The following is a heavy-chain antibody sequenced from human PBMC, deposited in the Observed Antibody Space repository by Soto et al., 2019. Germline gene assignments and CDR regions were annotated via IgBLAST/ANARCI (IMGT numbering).Heavy chain of an antibody. Sequence: GGSLRLSCAASGFTFSSYAMSWVRQAPGKGLEWVSAISGSGGSTYYADSVKGRFTISRDNSKNTLYLQMNSLRAEDTAVYYCAKVGATFKYYYYGMDGWGQGTTVTVSS. CDR3: AKVGATFKYYYYGMDG. CDR2: ISGSGGST. V-gene: IGHV3-23*01. CDR1: GFTFSSYA. J-gene: IGHJ6*02.